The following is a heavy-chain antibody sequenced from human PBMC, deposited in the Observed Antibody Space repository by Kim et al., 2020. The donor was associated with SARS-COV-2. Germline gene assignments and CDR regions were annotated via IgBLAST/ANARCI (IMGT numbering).Heavy chain of an antibody. V-gene: IGHV1-69*13. Sequence: SVKVSCKASGGTFSSYAISWVRQAPGQGLEWMGGIIPIFGTANYAQKFQGRVTITADESTSTAYMELSSLRSEDTAVYFCARDLRYYYYYGMDVWGQGTTVTVSS. CDR2: IIPIFGTA. CDR1: GGTFSSYA. J-gene: IGHJ6*02. CDR3: ARDLRYYYYYGMDV.